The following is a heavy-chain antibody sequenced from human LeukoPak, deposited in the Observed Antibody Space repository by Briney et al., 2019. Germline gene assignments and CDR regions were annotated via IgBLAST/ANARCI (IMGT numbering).Heavy chain of an antibody. Sequence: PGGSLRLSCAASGFTFSSYAMHWVRQAPGKGLEWVAVISYDGSNKYYADSVKGRFTISRDNSKNTLYLQMNSLRAEDTAVYYCARDIPNIVGATWVFDYWGQGTLVTVSP. J-gene: IGHJ4*02. CDR1: GFTFSSYA. CDR3: ARDIPNIVGATWVFDY. D-gene: IGHD1-26*01. V-gene: IGHV3-30*04. CDR2: ISYDGSNK.